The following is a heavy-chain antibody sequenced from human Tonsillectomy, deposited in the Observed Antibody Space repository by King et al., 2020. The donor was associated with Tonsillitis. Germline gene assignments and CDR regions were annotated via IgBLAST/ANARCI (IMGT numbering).Heavy chain of an antibody. D-gene: IGHD1-26*01. CDR2: ISYDGSNK. CDR1: GFTFSSYA. CDR3: AREGISGGYMGTDY. V-gene: IGHV3-30*04. J-gene: IGHJ4*02. Sequence: VQLVESGGGVVQPGRSLRLSCAASGFTFSSYAMHWVRQAPGKGLEWVAVISYDGSNKNYADSVKGRFTISRDNSKNTLSLQMNSLRAEDTAVYYCAREGISGGYMGTDYWGQGTLVTVSS.